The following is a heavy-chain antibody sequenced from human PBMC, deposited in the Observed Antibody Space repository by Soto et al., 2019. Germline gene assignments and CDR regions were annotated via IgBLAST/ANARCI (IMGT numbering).Heavy chain of an antibody. Sequence: GGSLRLSCAASGFTFSSYAMHWVRQAPGKGLEWVAVISYDGSNKYYADSVKGRFTISRDNSKDTLYLQMNSLRAEDTAVYYCATSCIAVAGTGNDYWGQGTLVTVSS. J-gene: IGHJ4*02. CDR3: ATSCIAVAGTGNDY. D-gene: IGHD6-19*01. CDR2: ISYDGSNK. V-gene: IGHV3-30-3*01. CDR1: GFTFSSYA.